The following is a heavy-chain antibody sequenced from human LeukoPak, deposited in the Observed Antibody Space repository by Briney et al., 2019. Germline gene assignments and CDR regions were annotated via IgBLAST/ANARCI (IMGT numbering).Heavy chain of an antibody. D-gene: IGHD1-14*01. CDR3: AKSGHAMAQPFDY. Sequence: PGGSLRLSCSASGFIFSNYVMNWVRQAPGKGLEYVSGVSGNGVSTSYADSVKGRFPISRDNSKNTLPLQMDSLRAEDTAVYYCAKSGHAMAQPFDYWGQGTLVTVSS. CDR1: GFIFSNYV. V-gene: IGHV3-64*04. J-gene: IGHJ4*02. CDR2: VSGNGVST.